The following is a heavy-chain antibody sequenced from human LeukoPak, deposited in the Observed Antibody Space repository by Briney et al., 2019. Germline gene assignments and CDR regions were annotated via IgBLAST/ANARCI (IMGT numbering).Heavy chain of an antibody. CDR3: ARDSLGDPTYYFDY. J-gene: IGHJ4*02. CDR2: IKSKTDGGTT. D-gene: IGHD3-10*01. V-gene: IGHV3-15*01. Sequence: GGSLRLSCAASGFTFSSYAMSWVRQAPGKGLEWVGRIKSKTDGGTTDYAAPVKGRFTISRDNSKNTLYLQMNSLRAEDTAVYYCARDSLGDPTYYFDYWGQGTLVTVSS. CDR1: GFTFSSYA.